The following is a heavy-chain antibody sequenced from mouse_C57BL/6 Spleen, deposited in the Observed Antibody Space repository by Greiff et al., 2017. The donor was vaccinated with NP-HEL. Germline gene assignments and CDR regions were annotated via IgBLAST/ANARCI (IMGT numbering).Heavy chain of an antibody. CDR1: GYTFTSYW. Sequence: QVQLKQPGAELVKPGASVKLSCKASGYTFTSYWMHWVKQRPGQGLEWIGMIHPNSGSTNYNEKFKSKATLTVDKSSSTAYMQLSSLTSEDSAVYYCARSGNWDPWAMDYWGQGTSVTVSS. CDR3: ARSGNWDPWAMDY. D-gene: IGHD4-1*01. J-gene: IGHJ4*01. CDR2: IHPNSGST. V-gene: IGHV1-64*01.